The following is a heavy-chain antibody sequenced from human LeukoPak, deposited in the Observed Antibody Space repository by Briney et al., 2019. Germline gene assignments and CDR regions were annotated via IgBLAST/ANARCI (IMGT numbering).Heavy chain of an antibody. J-gene: IGHJ4*02. V-gene: IGHV4-59*01. D-gene: IGHD1-26*01. Sequence: SKTLSLTCTVSGGSISSYYWSWIRQPPGKGLEWIGYIYYSGSTNYNPSLKSRVTISVDTSKNQFSLKLSSVTAADTAVYYCARAWRVGATAYFDYWGQGTLVTVSS. CDR2: IYYSGST. CDR3: ARAWRVGATAYFDY. CDR1: GGSISSYY.